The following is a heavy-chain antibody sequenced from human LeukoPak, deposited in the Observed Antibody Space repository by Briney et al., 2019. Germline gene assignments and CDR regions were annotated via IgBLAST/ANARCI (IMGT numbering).Heavy chain of an antibody. V-gene: IGHV1-2*02. CDR2: INPNSGGT. Sequence: ASVKVSCKASGYTFTGYYMHWVRQAPGQGLEWMGWINPNSGGTNYAQKFQGRVTMTRDTSISTAYMELSRRRSEDTAVYYCARDGEGYYDILTGYYGVGAFDIWGQGTMVTVSS. D-gene: IGHD3-9*01. CDR1: GYTFTGYY. CDR3: ARDGEGYYDILTGYYGVGAFDI. J-gene: IGHJ3*02.